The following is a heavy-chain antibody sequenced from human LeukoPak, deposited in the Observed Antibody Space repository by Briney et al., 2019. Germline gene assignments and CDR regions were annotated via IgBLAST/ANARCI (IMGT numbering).Heavy chain of an antibody. V-gene: IGHV4-38-2*01. CDR3: ARQYDSHFYYYLDL. D-gene: IGHD3-3*01. Sequence: SETLSLTCGVSGYPINNAYYWVWIRQPPGKGLEWIGSLYHPDSTYYNPSLKSRVTMSVDTSRNQFSLRLSFVTAADTAVYYCARQYDSHFYYYLDLWGTGTTVTVSS. CDR2: LYHPDST. CDR1: GYPINNAYY. J-gene: IGHJ6*03.